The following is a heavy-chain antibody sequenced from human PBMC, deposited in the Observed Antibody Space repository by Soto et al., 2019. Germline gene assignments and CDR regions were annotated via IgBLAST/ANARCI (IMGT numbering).Heavy chain of an antibody. D-gene: IGHD6-19*01. CDR3: AKDRYSSSRIFDY. J-gene: IGHJ4*02. CDR1: GFTFSNAW. CDR2: IKSKTDGGTT. Sequence: EVQLVESGGGLVKPGGSLRLSCAASGFTFSNAWMSWVRQAPGKGLEWVGRIKSKTDGGTTDYAAPVKGRFTISKDNSKNTLYLQMNSLRAEDTAVYYCAKDRYSSSRIFDYWGQGTLVTVSS. V-gene: IGHV3-15*01.